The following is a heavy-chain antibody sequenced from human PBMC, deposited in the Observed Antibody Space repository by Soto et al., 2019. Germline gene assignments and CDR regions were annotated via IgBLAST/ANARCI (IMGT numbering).Heavy chain of an antibody. CDR1: GDSISSADYY. V-gene: IGHV4-30-4*01. CDR2: IVYSGAT. J-gene: IGHJ6*02. Sequence: PSETLSLTNNLSGDSISSADYYWSWIRQTPGKGLEWIGHIVYSGATYYNPSLRSRVTISVDTSKNQFSLRLSSVTAADTAVYYCARDLWVEPELYYYGMDVWGQGTTVTVSS. D-gene: IGHD1-1*01. CDR3: ARDLWVEPELYYYGMDV.